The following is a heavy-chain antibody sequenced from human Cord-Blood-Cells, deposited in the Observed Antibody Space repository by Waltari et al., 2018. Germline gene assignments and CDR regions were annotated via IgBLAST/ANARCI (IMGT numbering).Heavy chain of an antibody. J-gene: IGHJ4*02. V-gene: IGHV3-23*01. D-gene: IGHD5-18*01. CDR2: ISGSGGST. Sequence: EVQLLESGGGLVQPGGSLRLSFAATGFTFSSYAISWVRQAPGKGLEWVAAISGSGGSTYYADSVKGRFTISRDNSKNTLYLQMNSLRAEDTAVYYCAKTAWASYYFDYWGQGTLVTVSS. CDR3: AKTAWASYYFDY. CDR1: GFTFSSYA.